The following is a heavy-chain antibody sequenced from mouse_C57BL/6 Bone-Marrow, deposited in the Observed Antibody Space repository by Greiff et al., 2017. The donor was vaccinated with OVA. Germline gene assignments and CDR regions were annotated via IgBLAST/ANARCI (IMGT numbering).Heavy chain of an antibody. CDR2: IYPGDGDT. V-gene: IGHV1-82*01. J-gene: IGHJ2*01. Sequence: VQLVESGPELVKPGASVKISCKASGYAFSSSWMNWVKQRPGKGLEWIGRIYPGDGDTNYNGKFKGKATLTADKSSSTAYMQLSSLTSEDSAVYFCAGYYYGSSYDFDYWGQGTTLTVSS. CDR1: GYAFSSSW. CDR3: AGYYYGSSYDFDY. D-gene: IGHD1-1*01.